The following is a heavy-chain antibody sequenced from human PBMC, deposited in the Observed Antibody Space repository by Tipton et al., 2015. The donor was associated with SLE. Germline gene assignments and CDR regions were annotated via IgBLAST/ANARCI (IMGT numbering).Heavy chain of an antibody. V-gene: IGHV4-34*09. J-gene: IGHJ3*02. CDR2: INHSGST. D-gene: IGHD7-27*01. CDR1: GGSFSGYY. CDR3: AREGLGNGFDI. Sequence: TLSLTCAVYGGSFSGYYWSWIRQPPGKGLEWIGEINHSGSTNYNPSLESRISMSIHTSYNDFSLKLNSVTAADTAVYYCAREGLGNGFDIWGQGTMVTVSS.